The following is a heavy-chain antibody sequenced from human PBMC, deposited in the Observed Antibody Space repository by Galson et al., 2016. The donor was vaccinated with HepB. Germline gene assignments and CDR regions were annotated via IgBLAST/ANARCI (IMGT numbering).Heavy chain of an antibody. Sequence: ETLSLTCAVYGGSFSGYYWSWIRQPPGKGLEWIGEINHSGSTNYNPSLKSRVTISVDTSKNQFSLKLSSVTAADTAVYYCARCSRSSAYYYYGRDVWGQGTTVIVSS. CDR3: ARCSRSSAYYYYGRDV. D-gene: IGHD6-6*01. V-gene: IGHV4-34*01. J-gene: IGHJ6*02. CDR2: INHSGST. CDR1: GGSFSGYY.